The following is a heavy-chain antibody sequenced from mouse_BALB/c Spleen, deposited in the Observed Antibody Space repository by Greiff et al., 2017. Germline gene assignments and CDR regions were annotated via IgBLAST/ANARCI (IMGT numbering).Heavy chain of an antibody. D-gene: IGHD2-2*01. J-gene: IGHJ3*01. CDR2: IYPGNSDT. V-gene: IGHV1-5*01. CDR3: TRGGGYDGAWFAY. Sequence: EVQLQQSGTVLARPGASVKMSCKASGYTFTSYWMHWVKQRPGQGLEWIGAIYPGNSDTSYNQKFKGKAKLTAVTSTSTAYMELSSLTNEDSAVYYCTRGGGYDGAWFAYWGQGTLVTVSA. CDR1: GYTFTSYW.